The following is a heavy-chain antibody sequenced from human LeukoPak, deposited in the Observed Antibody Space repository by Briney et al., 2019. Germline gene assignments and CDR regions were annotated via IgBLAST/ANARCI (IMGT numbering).Heavy chain of an antibody. Sequence: PGGSLRLSCAASGFTFSSYGMSWVRQAPGKGLEWVSTISGNGGSTYYADSVKGRFTISRDNSQNTMYLQMNSLRVEDTAVYYCAKRHYYDAGGDGYDIWGQGTMVTVSS. CDR3: AKRHYYDAGGDGYDI. D-gene: IGHD3-22*01. CDR1: GFTFSSYG. V-gene: IGHV3-23*01. CDR2: ISGNGGST. J-gene: IGHJ3*02.